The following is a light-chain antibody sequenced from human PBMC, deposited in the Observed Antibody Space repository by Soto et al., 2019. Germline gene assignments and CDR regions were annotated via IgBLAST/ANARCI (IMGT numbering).Light chain of an antibody. J-gene: IGKJ2*01. CDR1: QSVSSNF. V-gene: IGKV3-20*01. CDR3: QQFGSSPNMYT. CDR2: GTS. Sequence: EIVLTQSPGTLSLSPGERATLSCRASQSVSSNFLAWYQQKPGQAPRLLIYGTSNRATGIADRFSGSGSGTDFTLTISRLEPEDFAVYYCQQFGSSPNMYTFGQGTNLEIK.